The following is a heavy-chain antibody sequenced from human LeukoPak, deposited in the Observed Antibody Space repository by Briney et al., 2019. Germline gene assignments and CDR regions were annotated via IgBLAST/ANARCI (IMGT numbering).Heavy chain of an antibody. CDR2: INHSGST. CDR3: ARGRGTEERSGYYSLDY. CDR1: GGSFSGYY. Sequence: SETLSLTCAVYGGSFSGYYWSWIRQPPGKGLEWIGEINHSGSTNYNPSLKSRVTISVDTSKNQFSLKLSSVTAADTAVYYCARGRGTEERSGYYSLDYWGQGTLVTVSS. J-gene: IGHJ4*02. V-gene: IGHV4-34*01. D-gene: IGHD3-22*01.